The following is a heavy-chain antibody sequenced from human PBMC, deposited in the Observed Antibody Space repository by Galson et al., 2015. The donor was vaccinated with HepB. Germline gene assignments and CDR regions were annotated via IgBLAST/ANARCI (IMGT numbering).Heavy chain of an antibody. D-gene: IGHD3-3*01. CDR1: GYPFTNYD. J-gene: IGHJ6*02. V-gene: IGHV1-18*01. Sequence: SVKVSCKASGYPFTNYDITWVRQAPGQGLEWMGWISAYNGNTNYAQKLQGRVTMTTDTSTSTAYMELRSLRSDDTAVYYCARDTYDFWSGYTPYYGMDVWGQGTTVTVSS. CDR2: ISAYNGNT. CDR3: ARDTYDFWSGYTPYYGMDV.